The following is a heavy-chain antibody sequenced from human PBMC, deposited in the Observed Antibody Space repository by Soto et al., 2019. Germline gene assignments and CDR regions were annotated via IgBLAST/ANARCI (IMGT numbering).Heavy chain of an antibody. D-gene: IGHD1-26*01. CDR3: ARSYVGLATQPDY. Sequence: GGSLRLSCAASGFTFSSYCMHWVRQAPGKGLEWVAVISYDGSNKYYADSVKGRFTISRDNSKNTLYLQVNSLRAEDTAVYFCARSYVGLATQPDYWGQRTLVTVSS. CDR2: ISYDGSNK. CDR1: GFTFSSYC. V-gene: IGHV3-30*03. J-gene: IGHJ4*02.